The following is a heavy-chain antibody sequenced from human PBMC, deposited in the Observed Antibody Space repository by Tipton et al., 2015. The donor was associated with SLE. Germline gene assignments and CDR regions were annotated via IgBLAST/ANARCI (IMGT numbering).Heavy chain of an antibody. Sequence: TLSLTCTVSGGSISSYYWSWIRQPPGKGLEWIGYIYYSGSTNYYPSLKSRVTISVDTSKNQFSLKLSSVTAADTAVYYCARRLTRYSGYDYFDYWGQGTLVTVSS. CDR3: ARRLTRYSGYDYFDY. D-gene: IGHD5-12*01. J-gene: IGHJ4*02. CDR2: IYYSGST. CDR1: GGSISSYY. V-gene: IGHV4-59*08.